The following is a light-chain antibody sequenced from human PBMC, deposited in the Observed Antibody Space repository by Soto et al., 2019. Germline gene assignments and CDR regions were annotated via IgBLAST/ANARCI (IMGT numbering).Light chain of an antibody. Sequence: QSALTQPASVSGSPGQSTTISCTGTSSDVGSYNLVSWYQQHPGKAPKLMIYEGNNRPSGVSNRFSGSKSGNTASLTISGLQADDEADYYCSSYTGSGTFYVFGTGTKLTVL. CDR2: EGN. CDR3: SSYTGSGTFYV. J-gene: IGLJ1*01. V-gene: IGLV2-23*01. CDR1: SSDVGSYNL.